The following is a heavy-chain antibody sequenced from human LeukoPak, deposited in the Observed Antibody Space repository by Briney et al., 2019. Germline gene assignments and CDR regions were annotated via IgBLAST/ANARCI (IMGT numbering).Heavy chain of an antibody. CDR1: GGSISDYH. CDR2: IHHTGNS. D-gene: IGHD6-19*01. CDR3: ARGRGSSGWFDY. V-gene: IGHV4-59*01. J-gene: IGHJ4*02. Sequence: SETLSLTCTVSGGSISDYHWSWIRQTPGKGLEWIGYIHHTGNSNYNPSLKSRVTMSVDTSKNQFSLKLTSVTAADTAVYYCARGRGSSGWFDYWGQGTLVTVSS.